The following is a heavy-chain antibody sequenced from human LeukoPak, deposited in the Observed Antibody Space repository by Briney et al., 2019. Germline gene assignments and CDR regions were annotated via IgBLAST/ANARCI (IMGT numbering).Heavy chain of an antibody. J-gene: IGHJ4*02. CDR1: GGPINSYY. D-gene: IGHD1-26*01. CDR3: ARSRSGTYSYFDY. V-gene: IGHV4-59*08. Sequence: SETLSLTCTVSGGPINSYYWSWIRQPPGKGLEWIGWIYYSGNTNCNPSLKSRVTISIDTSKNQFSLRVSSVTAADTAVYYCARSRSGTYSYFDYWGQGTLVTVSS. CDR2: IYYSGNT.